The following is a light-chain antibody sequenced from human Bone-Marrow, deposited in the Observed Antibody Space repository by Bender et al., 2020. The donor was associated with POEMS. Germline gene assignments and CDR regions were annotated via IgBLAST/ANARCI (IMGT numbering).Light chain of an antibody. CDR2: EVT. V-gene: IGLV2-23*02. J-gene: IGLJ2*01. CDR3: SSSAGTFNLI. Sequence: QSALTQPASMSGSPGQSITISCTGTSNDVGNYNLVSWYQQYPGSAPKLIIYEVTERPSGVSNRFSGSKSGNTASLTVSGLQVEDEADYFCSSSAGTFNLIFGGGTKLTVL. CDR1: SNDVGNYNL.